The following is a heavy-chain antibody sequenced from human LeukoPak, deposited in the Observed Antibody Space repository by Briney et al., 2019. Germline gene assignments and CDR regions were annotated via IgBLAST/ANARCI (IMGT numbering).Heavy chain of an antibody. V-gene: IGHV1-69*13. Sequence: SVKVSCKASGATFSDYAISWVRQAPGQGLEWMGGIIPIFGTANYAQKFQGRVTITADESTSTAYMELSSLRSEDTAVYYCASQTPYYYFDYWGQGTLVTVSS. D-gene: IGHD2-15*01. CDR2: IIPIFGTA. CDR3: ASQTPYYYFDY. J-gene: IGHJ4*02. CDR1: GATFSDYA.